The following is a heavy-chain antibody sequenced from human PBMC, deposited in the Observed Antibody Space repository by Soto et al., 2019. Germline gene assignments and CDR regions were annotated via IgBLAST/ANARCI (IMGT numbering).Heavy chain of an antibody. V-gene: IGHV3-23*01. CDR3: AKDTGRLRFSAKVYYGMDV. CDR1: GFTFSSYA. D-gene: IGHD3-3*01. Sequence: EVQLLESGGGLVQPGGSLRLSCAASGFTFSSYAMSWVRQAPGKGLEWVSAISGSGGSTYYADSVKGRFTISRDNSKNTLYLQMNSLRAEDTAVYYCAKDTGRLRFSAKVYYGMDVWGQGTTVTVSS. CDR2: ISGSGGST. J-gene: IGHJ6*02.